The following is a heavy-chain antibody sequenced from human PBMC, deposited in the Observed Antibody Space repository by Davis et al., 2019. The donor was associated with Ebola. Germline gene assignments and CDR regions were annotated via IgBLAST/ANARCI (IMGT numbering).Heavy chain of an antibody. D-gene: IGHD1-26*01. CDR3: ARERRVGATPLYYYYGMDV. Sequence: GGSLRLSCAASGFTFSSYGMHWVRQAPGKGLEWMSIISHDGSNRFYADSVKGRFTISRDNAKNSLYLQMNSLRDEDTAVYYCARERRVGATPLYYYYGMDVWGKGTTVSVSS. CDR1: GFTFSSYG. V-gene: IGHV3-30*12. J-gene: IGHJ6*04. CDR2: ISHDGSNR.